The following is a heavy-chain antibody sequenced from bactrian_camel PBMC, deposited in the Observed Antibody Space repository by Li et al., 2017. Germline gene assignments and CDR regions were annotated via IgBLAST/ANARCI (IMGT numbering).Heavy chain of an antibody. D-gene: IGHD6*01. CDR2: INSDGGRT. V-gene: IGHV3S40*01. CDR1: GFTFSSGS. Sequence: VQLVESGGGLVQPGDSLRLSCAVSGFTFSSGSMSWVRQAPGKGLEWVSAINSDGGRTYYADSVKGRFTTSRDNAKNTVYLQMNSLKSEDTALYYCATGNPEGGSWYGLCFGYWGQGTQVTVS. CDR3: ATGNPEGGSWYGLCFGY. J-gene: IGHJ6*01.